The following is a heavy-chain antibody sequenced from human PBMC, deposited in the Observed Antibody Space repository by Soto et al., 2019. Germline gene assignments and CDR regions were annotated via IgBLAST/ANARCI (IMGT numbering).Heavy chain of an antibody. CDR2: IIPIFGTA. D-gene: IGHD5-18*01. CDR3: ARGALDTAMVMPHYGMDV. Sequence: SVKVSCKASGGTFSSYAISWVRQAPGQGLEWMGGIIPIFGTANYAQKFQGRVTITADESTSTAYMELSSLRSEDTAVYYCARGALDTAMVMPHYGMDVWGQGTTVTVSS. J-gene: IGHJ6*02. V-gene: IGHV1-69*13. CDR1: GGTFSSYA.